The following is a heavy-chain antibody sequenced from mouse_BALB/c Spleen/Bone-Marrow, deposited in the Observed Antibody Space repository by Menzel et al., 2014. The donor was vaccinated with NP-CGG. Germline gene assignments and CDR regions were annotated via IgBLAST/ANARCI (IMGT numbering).Heavy chain of an antibody. CDR2: INSDGGST. J-gene: IGHJ3*01. CDR3: ARHGDYYGSSLFAY. V-gene: IGHV5-2*01. Sequence: EVNLVESGGGLVQPGESLKLSCESNEYEFPSHDMSWVRKTPEKRLELVAAINSDGGSTYYPDTMERRFIIFRDNSKKTLYLQMSSLRSYDTAFYYCARHGDYYGSSLFAYWGQGTLVTVSA. D-gene: IGHD1-1*01. CDR1: EYEFPSHD.